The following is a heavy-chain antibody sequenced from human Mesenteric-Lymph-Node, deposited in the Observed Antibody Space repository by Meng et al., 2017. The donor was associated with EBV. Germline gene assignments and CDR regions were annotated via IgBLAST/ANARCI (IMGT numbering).Heavy chain of an antibody. CDR3: TRDHSNSGWFPY. CDR2: IYYSGNT. CDR1: GDSISSPSYY. D-gene: IGHD6-19*01. Sequence: RLLLQESGPGLVNPSEPLSLTCTVSGDSISSPSYYWGWIRQSPGKGLEWIGSIYYSGNTYYNPSLKSRVTISVDTSKNQFSLKLSSVTAADTAVYYCTRDHSNSGWFPYWGQGTLVTVSS. J-gene: IGHJ4*01. V-gene: IGHV4-39*06.